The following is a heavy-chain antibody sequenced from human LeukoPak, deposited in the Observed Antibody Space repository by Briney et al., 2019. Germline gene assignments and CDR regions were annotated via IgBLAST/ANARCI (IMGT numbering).Heavy chain of an antibody. V-gene: IGHV3-23*01. D-gene: IGHD5-24*01. CDR1: GFTFSSSA. J-gene: IGHJ6*03. Sequence: GGSLRLSCAASGFTFSSSAMSWVRQAPGKGLEWVSNISGSGSGGSTYYADSVKGRFTISRDNSKNTLYLQMNSLRAEDTAVYYCARVSDHESYNRRLGYYYYYYMDVWGKGTTVTVSS. CDR2: ISGSGSGGST. CDR3: ARVSDHESYNRRLGYYYYYYMDV.